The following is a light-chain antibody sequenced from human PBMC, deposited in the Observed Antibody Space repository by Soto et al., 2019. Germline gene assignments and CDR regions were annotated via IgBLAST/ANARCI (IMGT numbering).Light chain of an antibody. CDR2: GAS. V-gene: IGKV3-20*01. Sequence: EIVLTQSPGTLSLSPGEGATLSCRASQSVSSSYLAWYQQKPGQAPRLLIYGASSRATGIPDRFSGSGSGTDFTLTISRLEPEDFAVYYCQQYGSSPTLTFGGGTKVDI. J-gene: IGKJ4*01. CDR3: QQYGSSPTLT. CDR1: QSVSSSY.